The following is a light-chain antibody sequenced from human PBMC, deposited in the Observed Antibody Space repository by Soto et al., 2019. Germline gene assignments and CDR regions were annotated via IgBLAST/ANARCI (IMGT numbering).Light chain of an antibody. J-gene: IGLJ1*01. Sequence: QSVLTQPPSVSAAPGQKVTISCSVSTFNIGNNFVSWCQQLPGTAPKVLIYDNNQRPSGIPDRFSASKSGTSATLVITGLQTGDEAVYYCGTWDSTLSAYVFGTGTKVTVL. CDR2: DNN. CDR1: TFNIGNNF. CDR3: GTWDSTLSAYV. V-gene: IGLV1-51*01.